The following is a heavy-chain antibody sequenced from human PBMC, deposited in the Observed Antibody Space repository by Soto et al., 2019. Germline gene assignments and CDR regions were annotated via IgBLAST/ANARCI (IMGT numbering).Heavy chain of an antibody. CDR1: GGTFGNSA. V-gene: IGHV1-69*14. J-gene: IGHJ6*02. D-gene: IGHD5-12*01. CDR3: ARENAGLQLAGNSCSAMDV. CDR2: IIPIFPTP. Sequence: QVQLVQSGAEVKKPGSSVTVSCKASGGTFGNSAISWVRQAPGQGLEWMGGIIPIFPTPDYAQKFQGRVTLPADKSTTTAYIDLTSLRSEDTAVYYCARENAGLQLAGNSCSAMDVGGQGTRVNVSS.